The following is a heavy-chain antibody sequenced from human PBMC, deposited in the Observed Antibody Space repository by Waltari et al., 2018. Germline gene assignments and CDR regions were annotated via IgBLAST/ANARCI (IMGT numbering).Heavy chain of an antibody. V-gene: IGHV3-23*03. Sequence: EVQLLESGGGLVQPGGSLRLSCAASGFTFSSYAMSWVRQAPGTGLEWVSVIYSGGSSTYSSDSLNGRFTISRDNSKTTLYLQMNRLRAEYTAVYYCAKAGGKGTFDYWGQGTLVTVSS. CDR1: GFTFSSYA. CDR2: IYSGGSST. J-gene: IGHJ4*02. CDR3: AKAGGKGTFDY. D-gene: IGHD2-15*01.